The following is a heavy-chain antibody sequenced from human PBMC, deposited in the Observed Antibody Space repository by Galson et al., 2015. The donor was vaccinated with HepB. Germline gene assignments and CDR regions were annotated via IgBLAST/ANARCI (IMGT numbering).Heavy chain of an antibody. Sequence: SLRLSCAASGFTFSSYSMNWVRQAPGKGLEWVSYISSSSSTIYYADSVKGRFTISRDNAKNSLYLQMNSLRAEDTAVYYCARDQDRITMVRGAPDYWGQGTLVTVSS. V-gene: IGHV3-48*04. CDR3: ARDQDRITMVRGAPDY. CDR1: GFTFSSYS. J-gene: IGHJ4*02. D-gene: IGHD3-10*01. CDR2: ISSSSSTI.